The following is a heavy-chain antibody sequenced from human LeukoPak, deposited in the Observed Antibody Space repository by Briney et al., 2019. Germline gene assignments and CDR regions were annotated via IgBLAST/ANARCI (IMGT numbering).Heavy chain of an antibody. CDR2: ISVSRDIT. Sequence: GGSLRLSCAASGFNYSSYTMNWVRQAPGMGLEWLSYISVSRDITYYADSVKGRFTISRDNAKNSLYLQMNSLRAEDTAVYYCVRGSLASGVVVYYYYYLDVWGKGTTVTVSS. CDR1: GFNYSSYT. D-gene: IGHD3-3*01. V-gene: IGHV3-48*01. CDR3: VRGSLASGVVVYYYYYLDV. J-gene: IGHJ6*03.